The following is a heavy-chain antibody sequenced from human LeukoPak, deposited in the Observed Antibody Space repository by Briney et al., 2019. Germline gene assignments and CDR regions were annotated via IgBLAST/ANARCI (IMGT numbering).Heavy chain of an antibody. CDR1: GFTLSDYY. Sequence: GGSLRLSCAASGFTLSDYYMSWIRQPPGKGLEWVSYISSSGTTIYYADSVRGRFTVSRDNAKNSLYLQMDSLSAEDTAVYYCASLRGVNRWGQGTLVTVSS. V-gene: IGHV3-11*01. D-gene: IGHD3-10*01. J-gene: IGHJ4*02. CDR3: ASLRGVNR. CDR2: ISSSGTTI.